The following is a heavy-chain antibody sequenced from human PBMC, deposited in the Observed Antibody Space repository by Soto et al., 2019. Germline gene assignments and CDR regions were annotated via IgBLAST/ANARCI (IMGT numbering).Heavy chain of an antibody. J-gene: IGHJ4*02. Sequence: ASVKVSCTNSGHALTELSIHWVRHAPGKGLEWMGGFDPEGGGAIYAQKWHGRVTVTEDTVTGTAYMELRGLKSDDTAVYYCATPKHLRGAMITNINFDFWAQGTRVTVSS. D-gene: IGHD3-10*01. V-gene: IGHV1-24*01. CDR2: FDPEGGGA. CDR3: ATPKHLRGAMITNINFDF. CDR1: GHALTELS.